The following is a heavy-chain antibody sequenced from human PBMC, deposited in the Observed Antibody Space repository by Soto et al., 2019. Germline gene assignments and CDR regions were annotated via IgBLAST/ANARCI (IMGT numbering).Heavy chain of an antibody. D-gene: IGHD6-19*01. CDR1: GFSLSTSGVG. Sequence: QITLKESGPTLVKPTQTLTLTCTFSGFSLSTSGVGVGWIRQPPGKALEWLALIYWDDDKRYSPSLKSRLTITKDPSKNQVVLTMNNLDPVDTATYYCAHLAVVFQPDAFDIWGQGTMVTVSS. J-gene: IGHJ3*02. V-gene: IGHV2-5*02. CDR2: IYWDDDK. CDR3: AHLAVVFQPDAFDI.